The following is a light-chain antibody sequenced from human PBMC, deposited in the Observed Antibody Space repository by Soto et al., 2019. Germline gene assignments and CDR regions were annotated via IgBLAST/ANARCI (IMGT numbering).Light chain of an antibody. V-gene: IGKV3-11*01. CDR3: QQRNIWPPVT. J-gene: IGKJ5*01. CDR1: PSVTNF. Sequence: IVLTPSPASLSFSPGERSTLSFRSSPSVTNFLAWYQQKPGQAPRLLIYGAFNRATGIPARFSGSGSGTDFTLTISSLEPEDSAIYYCQQRNIWPPVTFGQGTRLEIK. CDR2: GAF.